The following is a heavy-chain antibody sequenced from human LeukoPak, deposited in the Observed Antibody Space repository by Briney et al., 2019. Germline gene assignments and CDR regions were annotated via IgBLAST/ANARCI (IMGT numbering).Heavy chain of an antibody. CDR1: GYTFTSYG. V-gene: IGHV1-18*01. D-gene: IGHD6-13*01. Sequence: ASVKVSCMASGYTFTSYGISWVRQAPGQGLEWMGWISAYNGNTNYAQKLQGRVTMTTDTSTSTAYMELRSLRSDDTAVYYCARDGGSSWPRDGRFDPWGQGTLVTVSS. J-gene: IGHJ5*02. CDR3: ARDGGSSWPRDGRFDP. CDR2: ISAYNGNT.